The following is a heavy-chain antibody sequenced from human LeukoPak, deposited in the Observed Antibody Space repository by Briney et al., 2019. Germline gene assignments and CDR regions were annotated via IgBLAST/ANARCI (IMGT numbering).Heavy chain of an antibody. Sequence: GGSLRLSCAASGFTFSSYGMNWVRQAPGKGLEWVSSISSSSSYIYYADSVKGRFTISRDNAKNSLYLQMNSLRAEDTAVYYCARVPDRIAAAGAGYYYYYMDVWGKGTTVTVSS. CDR3: ARVPDRIAAAGAGYYYYYMDV. V-gene: IGHV3-21*01. CDR2: ISSSSSYI. D-gene: IGHD6-13*01. CDR1: GFTFSSYG. J-gene: IGHJ6*03.